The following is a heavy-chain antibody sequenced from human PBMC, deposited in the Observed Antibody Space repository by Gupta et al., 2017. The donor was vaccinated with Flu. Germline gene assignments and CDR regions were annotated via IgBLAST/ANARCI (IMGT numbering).Heavy chain of an antibody. CDR2: INYSGTS. Sequence: KGLEWIGSINYSGTSYYNSSLKSRVTVSVDTSKNQFSLKVTSVTAADTAVYYCGRQIYYYDSSSYYGYYFDYWGQGTLVTVSS. D-gene: IGHD3-22*01. J-gene: IGHJ4*02. CDR3: GRQIYYYDSSSYYGYYFDY. V-gene: IGHV4-39*01.